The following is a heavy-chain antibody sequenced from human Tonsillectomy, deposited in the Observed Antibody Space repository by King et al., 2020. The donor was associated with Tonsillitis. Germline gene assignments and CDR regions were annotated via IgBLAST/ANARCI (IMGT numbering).Heavy chain of an antibody. CDR2: IKQDGSEK. Sequence: QLVQSGGGLVQPGGSLRLSCAASGFTFSSYWMSWVRQAPGKGLEWVANIKQDGSEKYYVDSVKGRFTISRDNAKNSLYLQMNSLRAEDTAVYYCARVPEQWLHRLVRGYYYYGMDVWGQGTTVTVSS. CDR1: GFTFSSYW. V-gene: IGHV3-7*01. J-gene: IGHJ6*02. D-gene: IGHD6-19*01. CDR3: ARVPEQWLHRLVRGYYYYGMDV.